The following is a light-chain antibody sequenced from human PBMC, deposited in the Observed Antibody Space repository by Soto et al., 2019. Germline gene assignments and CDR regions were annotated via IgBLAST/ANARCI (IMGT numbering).Light chain of an antibody. CDR2: DAS. J-gene: IGKJ2*01. CDR3: QQRSNWPPT. CDR1: QSIRTD. V-gene: IGKV3-11*01. Sequence: EIVLTQSPDTLSLSPGERATLFCRASQSIRTDLAWYQQKSGQAPRLLIYDASNRATGIPARFSGGGSGTDFTLTVSSLEPEDFAVYYCQQRSNWPPTFGQGTKLEI.